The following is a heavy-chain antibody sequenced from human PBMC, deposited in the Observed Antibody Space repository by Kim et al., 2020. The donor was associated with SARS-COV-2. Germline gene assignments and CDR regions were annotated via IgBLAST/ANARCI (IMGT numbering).Heavy chain of an antibody. Sequence: ASVKVSCKVSGYTLTELSMHWVRQAPGKGLEWMGGFDPEDGETIYAQKFQGRVTMTEDTSTDTAYMELSSLRSEDTAVYYCATVVGASSVHYYYYYGMDVWGQGTTVTVSS. CDR2: FDPEDGET. J-gene: IGHJ6*02. CDR1: GYTLTELS. CDR3: ATVVGASSVHYYYYYGMDV. D-gene: IGHD1-26*01. V-gene: IGHV1-24*01.